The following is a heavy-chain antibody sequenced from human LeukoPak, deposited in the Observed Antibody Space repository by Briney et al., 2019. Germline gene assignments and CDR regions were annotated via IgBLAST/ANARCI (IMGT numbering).Heavy chain of an antibody. D-gene: IGHD3-10*01. CDR1: GYRFTSYW. CDR3: ARHDMVRGVFSDAFDI. CDR2: IYPADSDT. J-gene: IGHJ3*02. Sequence: KPGEALQISCKGSGYRFTSYWIGWVRQMPGKGLEWMGIIYPADSDTRYSPSFQGQVTISADRSISTAYLQWSSLKASDTAMYYCARHDMVRGVFSDAFDIWGQGTMVTVSS. V-gene: IGHV5-51*01.